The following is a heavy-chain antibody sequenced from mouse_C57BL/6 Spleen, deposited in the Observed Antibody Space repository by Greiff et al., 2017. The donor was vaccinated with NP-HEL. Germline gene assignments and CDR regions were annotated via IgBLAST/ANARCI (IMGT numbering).Heavy chain of an antibody. Sequence: QVQLQQSGAELARPGASVKLSCKASGYTFTSYGISWVKQRTGQGLEWIGEIYPRSGNTYYNEKFKGKATLTADKSSSTAYMELRSLTSEDSAVYFCAREAYYGNYVGYFDVWGTGTTVTVSS. CDR1: GYTFTSYG. V-gene: IGHV1-81*01. CDR2: IYPRSGNT. J-gene: IGHJ1*03. CDR3: AREAYYGNYVGYFDV. D-gene: IGHD2-10*01.